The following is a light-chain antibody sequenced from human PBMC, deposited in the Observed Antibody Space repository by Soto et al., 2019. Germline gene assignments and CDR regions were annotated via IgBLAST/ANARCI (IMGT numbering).Light chain of an antibody. CDR2: GAS. CDR1: QGVSSN. CDR3: QQYNNWPLT. V-gene: IGKV3-15*01. J-gene: IGKJ4*01. Sequence: EIVMTQSPATLSVSPGERATISCRASQGVSSNLAWYQQKPGHAPKLLIYGASTRATGIPARFSGSGSGTEFTLTISSLQSEDFAVYYCQQYNNWPLTFGGGTKVEIK.